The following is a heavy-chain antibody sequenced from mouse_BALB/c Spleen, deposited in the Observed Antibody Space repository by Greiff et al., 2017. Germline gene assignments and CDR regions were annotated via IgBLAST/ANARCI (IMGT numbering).Heavy chain of an antibody. V-gene: IGHV1-7*01. Sequence: VQLQQSGAELAKPGASVKMSCTASGYTFTSYWMHWVKQRPGQGLEWIGYINPSTGYTEYNQKFKDKATLTADKSSSTAYMQLSSLTSEDSAVYYCARSRTGTGYFDYWGQGTTLTVSS. CDR1: GYTFTSYW. CDR3: ARSRTGTGYFDY. J-gene: IGHJ2*01. D-gene: IGHD4-1*01. CDR2: INPSTGYT.